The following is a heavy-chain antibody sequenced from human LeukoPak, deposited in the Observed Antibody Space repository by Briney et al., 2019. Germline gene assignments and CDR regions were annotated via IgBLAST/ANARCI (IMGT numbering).Heavy chain of an antibody. Sequence: SETLSLTCSVSGDSIRSGDSYWGWIRQDPRKGLEWIASIYYVGSPHYNPSLNSRRVTLSVDTTKNQFSLTLTSVTAADTAIYYCARLPITKRAMDVWGQGTTVTVSS. CDR1: GDSIRSGDSY. D-gene: IGHD3-3*01. V-gene: IGHV4-39*01. J-gene: IGHJ6*02. CDR3: ARLPITKRAMDV. CDR2: IYYVGSP.